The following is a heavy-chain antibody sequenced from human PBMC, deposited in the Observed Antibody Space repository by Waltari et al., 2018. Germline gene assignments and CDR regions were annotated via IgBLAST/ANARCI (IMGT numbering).Heavy chain of an antibody. CDR2: MNPNRGNT. CDR3: ARGPKPTIFGVVIKNWFDP. CDR1: GYTLTRYA. V-gene: IGHV1-8*01. J-gene: IGHJ5*02. Sequence: QVQLVQYGAEVKKPGASVQVSCKASGYTLTRYALKWVRQDTGQGIAWMGWMNPNRGNTGYAQKFQGRVTMTRNTSISTAYMELSSLRSEDTAVYYCARGPKPTIFGVVIKNWFDPWGQGTLVTVSS. D-gene: IGHD3-3*01.